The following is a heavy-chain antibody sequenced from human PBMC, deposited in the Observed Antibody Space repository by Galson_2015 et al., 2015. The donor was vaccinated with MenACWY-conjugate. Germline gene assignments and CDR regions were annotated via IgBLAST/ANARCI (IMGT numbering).Heavy chain of an antibody. J-gene: IGHJ4*02. Sequence: SLRLSCAASGFTFSSNRITWVRQAPGKGLEWVSGISGGGDTTFYADSVKGRFTLSRDNSKNTVYLQMDTLRPEDTAVYYRAKWDGFGDHWGQGTLVTVSS. CDR3: AKWDGFGDH. CDR2: ISGGGDTT. V-gene: IGHV3-23*01. D-gene: IGHD3-10*01. CDR1: GFTFSSNR.